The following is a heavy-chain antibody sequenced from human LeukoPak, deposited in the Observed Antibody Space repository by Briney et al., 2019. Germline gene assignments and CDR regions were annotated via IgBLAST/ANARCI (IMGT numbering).Heavy chain of an antibody. V-gene: IGHV4-34*01. D-gene: IGHD4-17*01. J-gene: IGHJ4*02. CDR3: ARDKGYGDYHS. CDR2: INHSRST. Sequence: SETLSLTCAVYGGSFSPYYWSWIRQSPDKGLEWIGEINHSRSTNYNPSLKSRVTISVDTSKNQFSLKLSSVTAADTAVYYCARDKGYGDYHSWGQGTLVTVSS. CDR1: GGSFSPYY.